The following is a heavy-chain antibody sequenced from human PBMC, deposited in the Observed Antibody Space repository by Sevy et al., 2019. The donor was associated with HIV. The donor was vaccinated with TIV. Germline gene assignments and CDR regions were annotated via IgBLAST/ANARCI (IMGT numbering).Heavy chain of an antibody. D-gene: IGHD3-16*01. Sequence: GGSLRLSCAASGFTFSTYGMHWVRQAPGKGLEWVAFIRYDESEQYCADSVKGRCTISRDNSKSTLYLRLSSLRDEDTAVYYCARDLPHLLPWELSRGSDSWGQGTLVTVSS. CDR1: GFTFSTYG. V-gene: IGHV3-30*02. CDR3: ARDLPHLLPWELSRGSDS. CDR2: IRYDESEQ. J-gene: IGHJ4*02.